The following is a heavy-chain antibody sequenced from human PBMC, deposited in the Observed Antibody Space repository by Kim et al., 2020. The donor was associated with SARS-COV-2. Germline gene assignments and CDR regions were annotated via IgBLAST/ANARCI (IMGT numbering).Heavy chain of an antibody. CDR1: GGSFSGYY. CDR3: AGATYQRTSVGIVNWFDS. D-gene: IGHD1-1*01. V-gene: IGHV4-34*01. J-gene: IGHJ5*01. Sequence: SETLSLTCAVYGGSFSGYYWSWIRQSPGKGLEWIGEINHSGSTNYSPSLKSRVTISVDTSKSQLSLNLISVTASDTAVYYCAGATYQRTSVGIVNWFDSWGQGTLVTVSS. CDR2: INHSGST.